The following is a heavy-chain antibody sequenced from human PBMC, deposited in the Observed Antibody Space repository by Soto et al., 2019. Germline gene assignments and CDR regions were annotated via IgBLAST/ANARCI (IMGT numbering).Heavy chain of an antibody. J-gene: IGHJ4*02. Sequence: AGGSMRLSCAASGFTFSSYAMSWVRQAPGKGLEWVSAISGSGGSTYYADSVKGRFTISRDNSKNTLYLQMNSLRAEDTAVYYCAKDRTVDTAMAESFDYWGQGTLVTVSS. CDR2: ISGSGGST. CDR3: AKDRTVDTAMAESFDY. V-gene: IGHV3-23*01. CDR1: GFTFSSYA. D-gene: IGHD5-18*01.